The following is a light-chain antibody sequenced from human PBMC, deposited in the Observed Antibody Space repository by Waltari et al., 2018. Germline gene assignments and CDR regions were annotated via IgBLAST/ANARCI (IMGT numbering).Light chain of an antibody. CDR2: AAS. V-gene: IGKV1-39*01. CDR3: QQSYMTPRT. CDR1: QTISSY. J-gene: IGKJ1*01. Sequence: DIQMTQSPPSLSASVGDGVTITCRASQTISSYLYWYQEKRGKAPKLLISAASRLQSGVPSRFNASGFGTDFTLTISSLHPEDFAIYYCQQSYMTPRTFGRGTKVEV.